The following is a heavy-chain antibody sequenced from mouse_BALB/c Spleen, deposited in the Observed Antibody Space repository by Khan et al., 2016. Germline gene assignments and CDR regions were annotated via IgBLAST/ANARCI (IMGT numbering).Heavy chain of an antibody. Sequence: VQLQQPGAELVKPGASVKLSCTVSGFNIKDTYMHWVNQRPEQGLEWIGRIDPANGNTKYDPKFQDKATITADTSSNTAYLQLSSLTSEDTAVYYGSRGVYDYEFAYWGQGTLVTVSA. CDR1: GFNIKDTY. CDR3: SRGVYDYEFAY. J-gene: IGHJ3*01. CDR2: IDPANGNT. D-gene: IGHD2-4*01. V-gene: IGHV14-3*02.